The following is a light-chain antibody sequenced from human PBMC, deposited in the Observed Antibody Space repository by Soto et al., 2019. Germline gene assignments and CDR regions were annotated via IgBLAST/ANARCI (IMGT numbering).Light chain of an antibody. J-gene: IGLJ1*01. CDR1: SSDVGAYNR. CDR2: DVS. CDR3: SSFTSTTTPDV. Sequence: QSVLTQPASVSGSPGQSITISCTGTSSDVGAYNRVSWYRQHPGKAPKLMIYDVSSRPSGVSNRFSGSKSGNTAFLTISRLQAEDEADYYRSSFTSTTTPDVFGTGTKVTVL. V-gene: IGLV2-14*03.